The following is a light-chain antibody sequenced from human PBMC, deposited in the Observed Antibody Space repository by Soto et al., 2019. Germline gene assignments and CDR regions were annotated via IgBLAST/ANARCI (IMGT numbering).Light chain of an antibody. CDR1: QSVSNY. Sequence: EIVLTQSSATLSLSPGERATLSCRASQSVSNYLAWYQQKPGQAPRLLIYDASNRATGIPARFSGSGSGTDFTLTINSLEPEDFAVYYCQQRSNWPPEYTFGQGTKLEIK. CDR2: DAS. J-gene: IGKJ2*01. V-gene: IGKV3-11*01. CDR3: QQRSNWPPEYT.